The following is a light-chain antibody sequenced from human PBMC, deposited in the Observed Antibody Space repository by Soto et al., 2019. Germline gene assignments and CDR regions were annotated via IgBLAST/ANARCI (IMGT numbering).Light chain of an antibody. Sequence: DIRRTQSPYPLSPYLQERVTITSRASQGITNDLGWYQQKPGKAPKRLIYDASTLHSGVPSRCSSSGAGTEFTLTISSLQEEDVATYYCRQHNTYPWTFGQGTKVDI. CDR1: QGITND. CDR3: RQHNTYPWT. J-gene: IGKJ1*01. CDR2: DAS. V-gene: IGKV1-17*01.